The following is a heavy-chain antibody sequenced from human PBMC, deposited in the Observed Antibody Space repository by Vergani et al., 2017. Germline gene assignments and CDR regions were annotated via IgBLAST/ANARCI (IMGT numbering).Heavy chain of an antibody. Sequence: QVHLEQSGTEVKKPGSSVKVSCKVSGDIFNNYTVTWVRQAPGQGLEWMGRIIPIIRLATSAQKFQDRVKITGETSTNTVYMEMNNLRSEDTAVYYCAGVSPGDNSGWEPFDYWGQGTLVTVSS. J-gene: IGHJ4*02. CDR2: IIPIIRLA. V-gene: IGHV1-69*02. CDR3: AGVSPGDNSGWEPFDY. CDR1: GDIFNNYT. D-gene: IGHD6-19*01.